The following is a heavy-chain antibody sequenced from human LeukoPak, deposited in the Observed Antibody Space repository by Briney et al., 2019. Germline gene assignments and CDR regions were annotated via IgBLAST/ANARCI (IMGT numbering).Heavy chain of an antibody. J-gene: IGHJ4*02. CDR3: ARGRGDYVWGSYRYYFDY. CDR2: IYHSGST. Sequence: SQTLSLTCAVSGGSISSGGYSWSWIRQPPGKGLEWIGYIYHSGSTYYNPSLKSRVTISVDRSKNQFSLKLSSVTAADTAVYYCARGRGDYVWGSYRYYFDYWGQGTLVTVSS. D-gene: IGHD3-16*02. CDR1: GGSISSGGYS. V-gene: IGHV4-30-2*01.